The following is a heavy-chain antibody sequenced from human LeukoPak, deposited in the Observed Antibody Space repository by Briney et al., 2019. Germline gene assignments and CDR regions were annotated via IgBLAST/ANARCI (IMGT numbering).Heavy chain of an antibody. CDR1: GFTFSSYW. J-gene: IGHJ6*03. CDR3: ASPPLRAATEVRYYYMDV. Sequence: GGSLRLSCAASGFTFSSYWMSRIRQAPGKGLEWVANIKQDGSEKYYVDSVKGRFTISRDNAKNSLYLQMNSLRAEDTAVYYCASPPLRAATEVRYYYMDVWGKGTTVTVSS. D-gene: IGHD2-15*01. V-gene: IGHV3-7*01. CDR2: IKQDGSEK.